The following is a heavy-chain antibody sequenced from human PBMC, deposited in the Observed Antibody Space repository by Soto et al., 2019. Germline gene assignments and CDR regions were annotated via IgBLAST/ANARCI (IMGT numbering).Heavy chain of an antibody. D-gene: IGHD2-2*01. Sequence: ASVKVSCKASGYTFTSYGISWVRQAPGQGLEWMGWISAYNGNTNYAQKLQGRVTMTTDTSTSTAYMELRSLRSDDTAVYYCARDSVPLHIVVVPAATVNDAFDIWGQGTMVTVSS. CDR3: ARDSVPLHIVVVPAATVNDAFDI. J-gene: IGHJ3*02. V-gene: IGHV1-18*01. CDR2: ISAYNGNT. CDR1: GYTFTSYG.